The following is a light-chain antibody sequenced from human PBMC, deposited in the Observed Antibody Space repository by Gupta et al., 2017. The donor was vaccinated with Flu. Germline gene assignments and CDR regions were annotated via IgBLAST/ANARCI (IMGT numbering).Light chain of an antibody. CDR3: SSYTSGSTFYV. CDR1: SSDVGRSDY. CDR2: DVT. Sequence: SALTQPASVSGSPGQSITISCTGPSSDVGRSDYVSWYQQHPDKAPKLIIYDVTNRPSGVSSRFSGSKSGNTASLTISGLQAEDETDYYCSSYTSGSTFYVFGTGTKVTVL. V-gene: IGLV2-14*01. J-gene: IGLJ1*01.